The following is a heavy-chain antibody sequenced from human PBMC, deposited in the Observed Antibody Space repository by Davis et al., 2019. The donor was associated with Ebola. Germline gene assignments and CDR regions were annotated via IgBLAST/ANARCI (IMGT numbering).Heavy chain of an antibody. CDR2: INHSGST. CDR1: GGSISSYY. V-gene: IGHV4-34*01. J-gene: IGHJ6*02. D-gene: IGHD6-6*01. CDR3: ATLAARGYYYGMDV. Sequence: MPGGSLRLSCTVSGGSISSYYWSWIRQPPGKGLEWIGEINHSGSTNYNPSLKSRVTISVDTSKNQFSLKLSSVTAADTAVYYCATLAARGYYYGMDVWGQGTLVTVSS.